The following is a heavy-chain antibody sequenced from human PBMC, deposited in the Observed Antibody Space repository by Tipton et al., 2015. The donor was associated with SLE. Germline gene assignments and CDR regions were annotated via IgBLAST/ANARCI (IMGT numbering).Heavy chain of an antibody. D-gene: IGHD5-18*01. CDR1: GGSVSSSY. J-gene: IGHJ3*02. V-gene: IGHV4-59*02. CDR3: ARGSGYTSVFGAFDI. CDR2: IYYSGIT. Sequence: TLSLTCAVSGGSVSSSYWSWIRQPPGKGLEWIGYIYYSGITYYSPSLRSRVTISLDTSRHQFSLKRSSATAADTAVYYCARGSGYTSVFGAFDIWGQGTMVSVSS.